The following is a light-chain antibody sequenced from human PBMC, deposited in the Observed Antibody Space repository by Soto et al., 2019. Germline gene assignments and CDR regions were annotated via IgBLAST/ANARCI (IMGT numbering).Light chain of an antibody. Sequence: LTEADSVCGSPGQSMTIFCTGSISDVGGYHYVSWYQQHPGKAPKLIIYQVSHRPSGVSDRFSGSKSGNTASLTISGLQGEDEATYYCSSFTSTHTYVFGTGTKVTVL. J-gene: IGLJ1*01. CDR1: ISDVGGYHY. CDR3: SSFTSTHTYV. CDR2: QVS. V-gene: IGLV2-14*03.